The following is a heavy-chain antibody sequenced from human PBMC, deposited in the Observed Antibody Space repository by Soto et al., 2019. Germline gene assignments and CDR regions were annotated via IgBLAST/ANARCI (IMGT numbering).Heavy chain of an antibody. CDR1: GFAVSTNY. V-gene: IGHV3-53*01. CDR3: ARDWGGDAGLYWYFDL. Sequence: VQLVESGGGLIQPGGSLKLSCAAYGFAVSTNYMSWVRQAPGKGLEWVSVLYSGETTYYADSVKGRFTISRDNSKNTVYLQINSLRAEDTAVYYCARDWGGDAGLYWYFDLWGRGTLVTVSS. D-gene: IGHD3-10*01. CDR2: LYSGETT. J-gene: IGHJ2*01.